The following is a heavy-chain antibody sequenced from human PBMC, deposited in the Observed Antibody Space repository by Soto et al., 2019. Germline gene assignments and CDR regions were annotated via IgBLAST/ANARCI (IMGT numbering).Heavy chain of an antibody. J-gene: IGHJ6*02. CDR2: ISGSGGST. Sequence: PGGSLRLSCAASGFTFSSYAMSWVRQAPGKGQEWVSAISGSGGSTYYADSVKGRFTISRDNSKNTLYLQMNSLRAEDTAVYYCAKALDIVVVVAATPGNYYYGMDVWGQGTTVTVSS. CDR1: GFTFSSYA. D-gene: IGHD2-15*01. CDR3: AKALDIVVVVAATPGNYYYGMDV. V-gene: IGHV3-23*01.